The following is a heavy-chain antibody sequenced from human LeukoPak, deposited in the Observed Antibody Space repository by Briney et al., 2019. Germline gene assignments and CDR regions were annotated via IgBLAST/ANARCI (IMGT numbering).Heavy chain of an antibody. D-gene: IGHD3-22*01. CDR2: MYYSGST. CDR1: GGSISSGDYY. Sequence: PSETLSLTCTVSGGSISSGDYYWSWIRQPPGKGLEWIAYMYYSGSTYYNPSLKSRVTMSADTSKNQLFLKLSSVTSADTAVYYCAKPDYYDRRIDPWGQGILVTVSS. J-gene: IGHJ5*02. V-gene: IGHV4-30-4*01. CDR3: AKPDYYDRRIDP.